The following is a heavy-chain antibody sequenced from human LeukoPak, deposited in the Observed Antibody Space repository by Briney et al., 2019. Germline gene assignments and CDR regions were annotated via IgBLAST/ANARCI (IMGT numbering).Heavy chain of an antibody. CDR1: GFTFSSYG. J-gene: IGHJ6*02. CDR2: IWYDGSNK. CDR3: ARDRHKYYGSGTYYNVGGMDV. D-gene: IGHD3-10*01. V-gene: IGHV3-33*01. Sequence: GGSLRLSCAASGFTFSSYGMHWVRQAPGKGLEWVAVIWYDGSNKYYADSVKGRFTISRDNSKNTLYLQMNSLRAEDTAVYYCARDRHKYYGSGTYYNVGGMDVWGQGTTVTISS.